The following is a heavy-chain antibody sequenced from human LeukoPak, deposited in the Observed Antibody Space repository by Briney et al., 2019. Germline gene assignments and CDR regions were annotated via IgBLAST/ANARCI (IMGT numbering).Heavy chain of an antibody. J-gene: IGHJ4*02. CDR1: GGSISSSSYY. Sequence: SETLSLTCTVSGGSISSSSYYWGWIRQPPGKGLEWIGSIYYSGSTYYNPSLKSRVTISVDTSKNQFSLKLSSVTAADTAVYYCATLWSGYYYYFDYWGQGTLVTVSS. D-gene: IGHD3-3*01. CDR3: ATLWSGYYYYFDY. CDR2: IYYSGST. V-gene: IGHV4-39*01.